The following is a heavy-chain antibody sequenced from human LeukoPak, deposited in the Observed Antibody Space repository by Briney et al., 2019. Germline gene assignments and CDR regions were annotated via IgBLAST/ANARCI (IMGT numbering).Heavy chain of an antibody. V-gene: IGHV4-61*10. D-gene: IGHD1-26*01. Sequence: SETLSLTCTVSGGSISSGSYYWSWIRQPAGKGLEWIGYIYYSGSTNYNPSLKSRVTISVDTSKNQFSLKLSSVTAADTAVYYCARGIYSGSYYYYYYMDVWGKGTTVTISS. CDR1: GGSISSGSYY. J-gene: IGHJ6*03. CDR3: ARGIYSGSYYYYYYMDV. CDR2: IYYSGST.